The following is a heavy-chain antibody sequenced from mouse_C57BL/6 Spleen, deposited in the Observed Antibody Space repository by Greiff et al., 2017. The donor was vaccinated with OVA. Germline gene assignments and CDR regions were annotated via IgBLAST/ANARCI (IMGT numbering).Heavy chain of an antibody. J-gene: IGHJ2*01. CDR3: ARTTVVATGFDY. Sequence: VQLQQSGPELVKPGASVKMSCKASGYTFTDYNMHWVKQSHGKSLEWIGYINPNNGGTSYNQKFKGKATLTVNKSSSTAYMELRSLTSEDSAVYDCARTTVVATGFDYWGQGTTLTVSA. CDR2: INPNNGGT. V-gene: IGHV1-22*01. D-gene: IGHD1-1*01. CDR1: GYTFTDYN.